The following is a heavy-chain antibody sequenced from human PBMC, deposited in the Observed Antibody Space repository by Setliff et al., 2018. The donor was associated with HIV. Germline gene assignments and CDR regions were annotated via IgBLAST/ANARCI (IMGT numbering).Heavy chain of an antibody. CDR1: GYSLTELS. CDR2: FDTEDDET. V-gene: IGHV1-24*01. D-gene: IGHD3-9*01. J-gene: IGHJ3*02. Sequence: ASVKVSCKVSGYSLTELSIRWVRQAPGEGLEWMGGFDTEDDETVYAEKFQGRVTMTEDTSTDTAYMALSSLISEDTAMYYCATSGFYDILTGPTPGVFDIWGQGTMVTVSS. CDR3: ATSGFYDILTGPTPGVFDI.